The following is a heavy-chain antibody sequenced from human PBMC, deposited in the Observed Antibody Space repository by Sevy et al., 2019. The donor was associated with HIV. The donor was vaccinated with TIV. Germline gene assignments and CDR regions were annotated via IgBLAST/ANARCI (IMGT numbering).Heavy chain of an antibody. Sequence: SETLSLICSVSGGSVSSANDYWSWVRQPPGKGLERIGYVFYFGSTNYNPSLKSRVTISLDMSKSQFSLKLTSVTAADTAVYYCARDQYYDILTGLYAMDVWGQGTTVTVSS. CDR2: VFYFGST. D-gene: IGHD3-9*01. CDR1: GGSVSSANDY. CDR3: ARDQYYDILTGLYAMDV. V-gene: IGHV4-61*01. J-gene: IGHJ6*02.